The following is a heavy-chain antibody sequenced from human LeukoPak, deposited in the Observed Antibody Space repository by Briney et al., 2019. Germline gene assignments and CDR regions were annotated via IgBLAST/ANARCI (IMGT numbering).Heavy chain of an antibody. CDR2: ISSSGSTI. V-gene: IGHV3-11*04. Sequence: GGSLRLSCAASGFTFSDYYMSWIRQAPGKGLEWVSYISSSGSTIYYADSVKGRFTISRDNAKNSLYLQMNSLRAEDAAVYYCARGSGELSYYYYMDVWGKGTTVTVSS. CDR3: ARGSGELSYYYYMDV. D-gene: IGHD3-10*01. CDR1: GFTFSDYY. J-gene: IGHJ6*03.